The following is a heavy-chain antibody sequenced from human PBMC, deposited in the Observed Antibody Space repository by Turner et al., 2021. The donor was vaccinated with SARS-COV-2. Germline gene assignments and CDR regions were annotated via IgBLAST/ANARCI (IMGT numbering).Heavy chain of an antibody. Sequence: QLPLQESGPGLVKPSETLSLTCTVSGRSISSSSYYWGWIRQPPGKGLEWIGSIYYSGSTYYNPSLKSRVTISVDTSKNQFSLKLSSVTAADTAVYYCAGEVVVLTTTHYGMDVWGQGTTVTVSS. CDR3: AGEVVVLTTTHYGMDV. J-gene: IGHJ6*02. CDR1: GRSISSSSYY. D-gene: IGHD1-26*01. CDR2: IYYSGST. V-gene: IGHV4-39*01.